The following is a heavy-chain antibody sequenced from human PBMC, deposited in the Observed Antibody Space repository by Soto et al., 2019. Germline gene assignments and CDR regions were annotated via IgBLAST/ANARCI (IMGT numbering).Heavy chain of an antibody. CDR3: ARAFRYYFDTSGYYPFDS. Sequence: ASVKVSCKASGGTSNKYSFSWVRQAPGQGLEWMGGIMPVFGTPTYAQKFQGRVTITADESTNTFYMDLSSLRSEDTAVYYCARAFRYYFDTSGYYPFDSWGQGTLVTVS. J-gene: IGHJ5*01. V-gene: IGHV1-69*13. CDR2: IMPVFGTP. D-gene: IGHD3-22*01. CDR1: GGTSNKYS.